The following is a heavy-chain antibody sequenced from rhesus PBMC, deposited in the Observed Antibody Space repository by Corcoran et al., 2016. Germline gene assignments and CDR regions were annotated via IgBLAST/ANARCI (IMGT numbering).Heavy chain of an antibody. CDR3: ARANVLQFLEWLSNNRFDV. CDR1: GGSITGYY. D-gene: IGHD3-3*01. CDR2: IDGNSAST. V-gene: IGHV4-73*01. Sequence: QVKLQQWGEGLVKPSETLSLTCAVYGGSITGYYWSWIRQPPGKGLEWIGNIDGNSASTNYNPSLKNRVTISKDTSKNQFSLKLSSVTAADTAVYYCARANVLQFLEWLSNNRFDVWGPGVLVTVSS. J-gene: IGHJ5-1*01.